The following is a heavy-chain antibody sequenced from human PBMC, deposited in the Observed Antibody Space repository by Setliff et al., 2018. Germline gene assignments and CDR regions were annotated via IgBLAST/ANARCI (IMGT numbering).Heavy chain of an antibody. CDR1: GYTFISYG. J-gene: IGHJ4*02. V-gene: IGHV1-18*01. CDR2: ISGYNGNT. Sequence: GASVKVSCKTSGYTFISYGLSWMRQAPGQGLEWMGWISGYNGNTEYARNLQGRVTMTMDTSTSTAYMELRSLTSDDTAVYYCARVPRLEWLLPTFDSWGQGTLVTVSS. CDR3: ARVPRLEWLLPTFDS. D-gene: IGHD3-3*01.